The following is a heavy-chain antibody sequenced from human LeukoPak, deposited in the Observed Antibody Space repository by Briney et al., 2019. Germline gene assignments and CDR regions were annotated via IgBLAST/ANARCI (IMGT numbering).Heavy chain of an antibody. J-gene: IGHJ6*02. CDR3: ARGSPPLLWFGEHDYYYYGMDV. D-gene: IGHD3-10*01. V-gene: IGHV3-7*01. CDR2: IKQDGSEK. CDR1: GFTFSSYW. Sequence: PGGSLRLSCAASGFTFSSYWMSWVRQAPGKGLEWVANIKQDGSEKYYVDSVKGRFTISRDNAKNSLYLQMNSLRAEDTAVYYCARGSPPLLWFGEHDYYYYGMDVWGQGTTVTVSS.